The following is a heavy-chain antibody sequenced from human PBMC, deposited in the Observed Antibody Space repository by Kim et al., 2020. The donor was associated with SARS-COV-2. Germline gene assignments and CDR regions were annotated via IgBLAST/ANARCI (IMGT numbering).Heavy chain of an antibody. Sequence: ASVKVSCKASGYTFTSYAMNWVRQAPGQGLEWMGWVNTNTGNPTYAQGFTGRFVFSLDTSVSTAYLQISSLKAEDTAVYYCARSDPITIFGVLIANSALDYWGQGTRVTLSS. CDR2: VNTNTGNP. J-gene: IGHJ4*02. V-gene: IGHV7-4-1*02. CDR3: ARSDPITIFGVLIANSALDY. D-gene: IGHD3-3*01. CDR1: GYTFTSYA.